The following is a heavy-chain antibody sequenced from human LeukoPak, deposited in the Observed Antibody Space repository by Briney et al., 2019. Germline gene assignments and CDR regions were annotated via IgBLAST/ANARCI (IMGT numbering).Heavy chain of an antibody. D-gene: IGHD5-12*01. J-gene: IGHJ5*02. Sequence: SETLSLTCTVSGGSISSSSNYWGWIRQPPGRGLEWIGTIYSTGNTYYNPSLKSRLTISVDTSKNQFSLKLSSVTAADTAVYYCARGGESGYDTWGQGSLVTVSS. CDR2: IYSTGNT. CDR1: GGSISSSSNY. CDR3: ARGGESGYDT. V-gene: IGHV4-39*01.